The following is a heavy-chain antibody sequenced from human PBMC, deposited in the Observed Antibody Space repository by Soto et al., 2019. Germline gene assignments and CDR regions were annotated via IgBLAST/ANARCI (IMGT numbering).Heavy chain of an antibody. CDR3: ASQHYYDSSGYSVFDY. J-gene: IGHJ4*02. V-gene: IGHV1-69*01. Sequence: QVQLVQSGAEVKKPGSSVKVSCKASGGTFSSYAISWVRQAPGQGLEGMGGIIPIFGTANYAQKFQGRVTITADESTSTAYMELSSLRSEDTAVYYCASQHYYDSSGYSVFDYWGQGNLVTVSS. CDR1: GGTFSSYA. D-gene: IGHD3-22*01. CDR2: IIPIFGTA.